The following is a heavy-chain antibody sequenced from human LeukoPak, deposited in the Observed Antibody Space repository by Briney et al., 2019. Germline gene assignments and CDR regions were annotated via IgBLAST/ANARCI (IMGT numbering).Heavy chain of an antibody. CDR1: GFTFSNYW. Sequence: GGSLRLSCAASGFTFSNYWRSWVRLAPGKGPEWVANMKQDGSGKYYVDSVKGRVTIARENDKKSLYLQMNRLRAEATAVYYCARDPNLRYDNSKAAHDTFDIWGQGPLVPVSS. D-gene: IGHD3-9*01. V-gene: IGHV3-7*01. CDR3: ARDPNLRYDNSKAAHDTFDI. CDR2: MKQDGSGK. J-gene: IGHJ3*02.